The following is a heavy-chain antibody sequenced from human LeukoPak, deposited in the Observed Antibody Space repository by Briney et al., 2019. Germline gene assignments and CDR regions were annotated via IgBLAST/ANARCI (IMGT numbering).Heavy chain of an antibody. D-gene: IGHD2-2*02. V-gene: IGHV1-2*02. J-gene: IGHJ4*02. Sequence: ASVKVSCKASGYTFTGYYMHWVRQAPGQGLEWMGWINPNSGGTNYAQKFQGRVTMTRDTSISTAYMELSRLRSDDTAVYYCAGDRYCSSTSCYNFDYWGQGTLVTVSS. CDR2: INPNSGGT. CDR1: GYTFTGYY. CDR3: AGDRYCSSTSCYNFDY.